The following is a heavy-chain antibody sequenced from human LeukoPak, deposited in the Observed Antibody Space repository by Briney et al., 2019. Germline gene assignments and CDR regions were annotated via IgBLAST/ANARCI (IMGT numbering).Heavy chain of an antibody. CDR1: GGSFSGYY. CDR2: INHSGST. D-gene: IGHD2-2*02. CDR3: ARGREDIVVVPAAIAPYYFDY. J-gene: IGHJ4*02. V-gene: IGHV4-34*01. Sequence: SETLSLTCAVYGGSFSGYYWSWIRQPPGKGLEWIGEINHSGSTNYNPSLKSRVTISVDTSKNQFSLKLSSVTAADTAVYYCARGREDIVVVPAAIAPYYFDYWGQGTLVTVSS.